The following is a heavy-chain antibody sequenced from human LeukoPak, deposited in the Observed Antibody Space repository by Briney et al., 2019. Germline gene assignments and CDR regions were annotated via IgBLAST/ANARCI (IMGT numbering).Heavy chain of an antibody. D-gene: IGHD2-15*01. V-gene: IGHV3-30-3*01. J-gene: IGHJ4*02. CDR1: GFTFSSYA. CDR2: ISYDGSNK. Sequence: GGSLRLSCAASGFTFSSYAMHWVRQAPGKGLEWVAVISYDGSNKYYADSVKGRFTISRDNSKNTLYLQMNSLRAEDTAVYYCARGWSPLQYCSGGSCYSDYWGQGTLVTVSS. CDR3: ARGWSPLQYCSGGSCYSDY.